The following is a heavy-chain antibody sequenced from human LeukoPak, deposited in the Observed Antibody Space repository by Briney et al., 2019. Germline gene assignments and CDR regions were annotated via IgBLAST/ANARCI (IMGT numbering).Heavy chain of an antibody. CDR1: GFTISSYA. D-gene: IGHD3-22*01. Sequence: QAGGSPRLSCAASGFTISSYAVSWVRQAPGKGLAWVSAISGSGGSTYYADSVKGRFTISRDNSKNTLYLQMNSLRAEDTAVYYCAKDFYYYDSSGYYPGRQGFDYWGQGTLVTVSS. V-gene: IGHV3-23*01. CDR2: ISGSGGST. CDR3: AKDFYYYDSSGYYPGRQGFDY. J-gene: IGHJ4*02.